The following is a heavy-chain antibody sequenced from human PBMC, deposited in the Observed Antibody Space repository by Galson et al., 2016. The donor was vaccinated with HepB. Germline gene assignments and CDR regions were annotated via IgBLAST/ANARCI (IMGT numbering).Heavy chain of an antibody. V-gene: IGHV3-64*01. D-gene: IGHD3-16*02. Sequence: SLRLFYAASGFTFSAYSMQWVRQAPGKGLEYVSHINTNGGSTFYANSVRGRFTLSRDNSKNTLYLQMGGLTAEDMAVYYCAREGGHNYRYTDYWGQGTLVTVSS. CDR2: INTNGGST. CDR3: AREGGHNYRYTDY. CDR1: GFTFSAYS. J-gene: IGHJ4*02.